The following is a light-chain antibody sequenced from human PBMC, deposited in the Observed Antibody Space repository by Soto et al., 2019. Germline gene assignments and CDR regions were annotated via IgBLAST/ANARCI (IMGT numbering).Light chain of an antibody. Sequence: SPATLYMSPGDRATVSCRASQSVRSYLAWYEQRPGQPHRLLIYDAYNRATGIRARFSGSGSGTDFNLTIRSLEGVHFAVPFCAPRSNRPITLGQGTRLEIK. J-gene: IGKJ5*01. CDR2: DAY. CDR1: QSVRSY. V-gene: IGKV3-11*01. CDR3: APRSNRPIT.